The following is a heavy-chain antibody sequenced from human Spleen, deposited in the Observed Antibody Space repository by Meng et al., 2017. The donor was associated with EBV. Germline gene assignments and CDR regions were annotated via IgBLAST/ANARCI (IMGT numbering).Heavy chain of an antibody. CDR1: GGSLSGHY. Sequence: QLPPWGAGLVHPSETLSRTCAVYGGSLSGHYWSWIRQSPGKGLEWIGEINHAGSTNYNPSLKSRVTISVDTSKNQFSLKLSSVTAADTAVYYCARDSLSSSWYRFDPWGQGTLVTVSS. J-gene: IGHJ5*02. CDR3: ARDSLSSSWYRFDP. CDR2: INHAGST. D-gene: IGHD6-13*01. V-gene: IGHV4-34*01.